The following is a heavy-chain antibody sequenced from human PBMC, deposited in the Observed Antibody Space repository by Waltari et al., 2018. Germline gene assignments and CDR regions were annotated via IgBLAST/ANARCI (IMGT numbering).Heavy chain of an antibody. D-gene: IGHD5-12*01. CDR2: MNPNSGNT. CDR1: GYTFRSYD. CDR3: ARAYMVDGYNY. V-gene: IGHV1-8*01. Sequence: QVQLVQSGAEVQKPGASVTVSCKASGYTFRSYDINWMRQATGQGLELMGWMNPNSGNTGYAQKFQGRVTMTRNTSISTAYMELSSLRSEDTALYYCARAYMVDGYNYWGQGTLVTVSS. J-gene: IGHJ4*02.